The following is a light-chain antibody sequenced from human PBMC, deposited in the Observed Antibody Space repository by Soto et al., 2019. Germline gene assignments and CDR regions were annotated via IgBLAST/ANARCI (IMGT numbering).Light chain of an antibody. V-gene: IGKV3-11*01. CDR2: DAS. J-gene: IGKJ5*01. Sequence: IVMTQSPDTLSLSPGERATLSCRASQSVSSKLAWYQQKPGQAPRLLIYDASTRATGIPARFSGSGSGTDFTLTISMLEPEDFAIYYCQQRHSWVTFGQGTRLEIK. CDR3: QQRHSWVT. CDR1: QSVSSK.